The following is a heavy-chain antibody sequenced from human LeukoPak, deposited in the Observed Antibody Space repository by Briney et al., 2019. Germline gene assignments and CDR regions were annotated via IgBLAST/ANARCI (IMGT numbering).Heavy chain of an antibody. D-gene: IGHD5-18*01. Sequence: GGSLRLSCAASGFTFRSYGMHWVRQAPGKGLEDVSAISGNGGITYYANSVKVRFTISRDNSKNTLYLQMDSLRPEDMAVYHCARRGYTYGVDYWGQGTLVSVSS. J-gene: IGHJ4*02. V-gene: IGHV3-64*01. CDR1: GFTFRSYG. CDR3: ARRGYTYGVDY. CDR2: ISGNGGIT.